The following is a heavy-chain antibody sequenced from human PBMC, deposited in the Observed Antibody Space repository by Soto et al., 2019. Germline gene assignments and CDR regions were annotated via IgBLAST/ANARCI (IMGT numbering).Heavy chain of an antibody. CDR1: GFTFSSKE. J-gene: IGHJ3*01. CDR3: ATRPLLPGAP. V-gene: IGHV3-53*01. Sequence: EVQLVESGGGLIQPGGSLRPSCAASGFTFSSKERNWVRQAPGKGLEWVSLIYSGGSTYYADSVKGRFTISRDNSKNTLYLQMSSLRAEDTAVYYCATRPLLPGAPWGQGTMVTVSS. CDR2: IYSGGST. D-gene: IGHD3-22*01.